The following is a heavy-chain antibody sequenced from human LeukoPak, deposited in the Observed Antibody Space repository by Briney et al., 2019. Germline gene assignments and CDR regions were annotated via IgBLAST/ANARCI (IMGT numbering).Heavy chain of an antibody. V-gene: IGHV3-30-3*01. CDR3: ASPRIAARRNFDL. CDR1: GFTFSSYA. D-gene: IGHD6-6*01. CDR2: ISYDGSNK. J-gene: IGHJ2*01. Sequence: GGSLRLSCAASGFTFSSYAMHWVRQAPGKGLEWVAVISYDGSNKYYADSVKGRFTISRDNSKNTLYLQMNSLRAEDTAVYYCASPRIAARRNFDLWGRGTLVTVSS.